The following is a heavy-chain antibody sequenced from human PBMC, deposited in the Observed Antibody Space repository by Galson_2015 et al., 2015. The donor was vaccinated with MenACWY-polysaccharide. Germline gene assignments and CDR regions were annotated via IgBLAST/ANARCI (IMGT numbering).Heavy chain of an antibody. CDR2: TYWNEDK. CDR3: AHFKGLIHVFDI. Sequence: PALVKPTQTLTLTCNFSGFSLTNAGVGVGWIRQPPGKALEWLALTYWNEDKRYSPRLESRLTITKDTSKNQVALTMTNMDPVDTGTYYCAHFKGLIHVFDIWGQGTTVTVSS. J-gene: IGHJ3*02. CDR1: GFSLTNAGVG. V-gene: IGHV2-5*01.